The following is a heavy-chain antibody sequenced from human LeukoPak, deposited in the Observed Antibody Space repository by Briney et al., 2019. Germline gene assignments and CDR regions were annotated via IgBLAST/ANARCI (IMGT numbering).Heavy chain of an antibody. D-gene: IGHD1-14*01. J-gene: IGHJ4*02. V-gene: IGHV3-30-3*01. Sequence: GRSLRLSCAASGFTFSSYAMHWVRQAPGKGLEWVAVISYDGSNKYYADSVKGRFTISRDNSKNTLYLQMNSLRAEDTAVYYCARGEPSTFDYWGQGTLVTVSS. CDR2: ISYDGSNK. CDR1: GFTFSSYA. CDR3: ARGEPSTFDY.